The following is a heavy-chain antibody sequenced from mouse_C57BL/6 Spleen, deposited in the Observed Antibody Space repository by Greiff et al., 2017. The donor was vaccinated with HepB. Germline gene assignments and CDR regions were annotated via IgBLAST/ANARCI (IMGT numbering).Heavy chain of an antibody. CDR2: IYPGDGDT. V-gene: IGHV1-82*01. CDR1: GYAFSSSW. J-gene: IGHJ2*01. Sequence: VQLQQSGPELVKPGASVKISCKASGYAFSSSWMNWVKQRPGKGLEWIGRIYPGDGDTNYNGKFKGKATLTADKSSSTAYMQLSGLTSEDSAVYFCARLDYYNCWGQGTTLTVSS. CDR3: ARLDYYNC.